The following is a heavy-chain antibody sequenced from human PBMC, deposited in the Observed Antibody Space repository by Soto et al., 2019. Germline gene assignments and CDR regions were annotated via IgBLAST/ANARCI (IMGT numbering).Heavy chain of an antibody. CDR1: AYSITSDYH. D-gene: IGHD7-27*01. J-gene: IGHJ4*02. Sequence: ETLSLTCAVSAYSITSDYHWGWIRQPPGKGLEWIASIHHSGSTFYNPSLKSRVTISVDTSKNQFSLELSSVTAADTAVFYCARAPGDLVHYFDYWGQGTLVTVSS. CDR3: ARAPGDLVHYFDY. CDR2: IHHSGST. V-gene: IGHV4-38-2*01.